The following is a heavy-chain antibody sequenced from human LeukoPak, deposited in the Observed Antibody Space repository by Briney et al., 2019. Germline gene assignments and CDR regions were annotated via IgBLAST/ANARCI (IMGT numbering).Heavy chain of an antibody. D-gene: IGHD1-26*01. CDR1: GGSISSGSYY. J-gene: IGHJ3*02. Sequence: SQTLSLTCTVSGGSISSGSYYWSWIRQPAGKGLEWIGRIYTSGRSTKYHPSLKSRVTISLDTSKNQFSLNLSSVTAADTAVYYCARTPAGESDAFDIWGQGTMVTVSS. V-gene: IGHV4-61*02. CDR2: IYTSGRST. CDR3: ARTPAGESDAFDI.